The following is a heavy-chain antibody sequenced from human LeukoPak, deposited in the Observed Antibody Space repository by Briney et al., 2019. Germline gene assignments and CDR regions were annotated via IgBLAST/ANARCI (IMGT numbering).Heavy chain of an antibody. D-gene: IGHD3-9*01. V-gene: IGHV3-49*03. J-gene: IGHJ4*02. CDR1: GFTFSSYA. CDR3: TRARYFDWLGEY. CDR2: IRSKAYGGTT. Sequence: GGSLRLSCAASGFTFSSYAMSWFRQAPGKGLGWVGFIRSKAYGGTTEYAASVKGRFTISRDDSKSIAYLQMNSLKTEDTAVYYCTRARYFDWLGEYWGQGTLVTVSS.